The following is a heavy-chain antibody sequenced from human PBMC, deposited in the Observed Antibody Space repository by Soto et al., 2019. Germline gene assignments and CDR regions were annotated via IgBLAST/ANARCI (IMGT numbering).Heavy chain of an antibody. CDR1: GYTFGRDG. CDR3: GYFHAPDY. CDR2: INAINGDT. Sequence: ASVKVSCKGSGYTFGRDGMHWVRQAPGQGLEWLAWINAINGDTKYSQRFQGRLTVSRDTSANTAYCARGAAVDPPDYYDSSGYFHAPDYWGQGTLVTVSS. J-gene: IGHJ4*02. D-gene: IGHD3-22*01. V-gene: IGHV1-3*01.